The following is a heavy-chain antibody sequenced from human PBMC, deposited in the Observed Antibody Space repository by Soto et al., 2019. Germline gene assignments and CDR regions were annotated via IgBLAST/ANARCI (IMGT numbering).Heavy chain of an antibody. CDR1: GGTFSSYA. CDR2: IIPIFGTA. J-gene: IGHJ6*02. V-gene: IGHV1-69*12. CDR3: ARDRDLTMVRGVRGLYYYYYGMDV. D-gene: IGHD3-10*01. Sequence: QVQLVQSGAEVKKPGSSVKVSCKASGGTFSSYAISWVRQAPGQGLEWMGGIIPIFGTANYAQKFQGRVTITADESTSTAYMELSSLRSEDTAVYYCARDRDLTMVRGVRGLYYYYYGMDVWGQGTTVTVSS.